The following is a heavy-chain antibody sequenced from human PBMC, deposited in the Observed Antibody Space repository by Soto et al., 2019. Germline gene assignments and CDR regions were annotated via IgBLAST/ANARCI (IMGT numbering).Heavy chain of an antibody. D-gene: IGHD1-26*01. CDR2: MQPSTGRT. Sequence: ASVKVSCKASGYSFTSLDINWVRQAAGQGLEWMGWMQPSTGRTGYAQKFQGRVTMTRDTSINTAYMELTTLTSDDTAFYYCARGVSAGVDYWGQGTLVTVSS. CDR1: GYSFTSLD. CDR3: ARGVSAGVDY. V-gene: IGHV1-8*01. J-gene: IGHJ4*02.